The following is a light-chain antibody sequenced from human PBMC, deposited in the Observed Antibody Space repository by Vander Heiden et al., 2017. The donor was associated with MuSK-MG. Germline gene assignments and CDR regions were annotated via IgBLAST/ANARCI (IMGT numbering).Light chain of an antibody. CDR2: AAS. J-gene: IGKJ1*01. V-gene: IGKV1-9*01. Sequence: SQAMSSYLAWYQQRPGKAPTLLIYAASTLQSGVPSRFSGRGSGTEFTLTISSLQPEAFATYYCQQLTTYPWTFGQGTKG. CDR3: QQLTTYPWT. CDR1: QAMSSY.